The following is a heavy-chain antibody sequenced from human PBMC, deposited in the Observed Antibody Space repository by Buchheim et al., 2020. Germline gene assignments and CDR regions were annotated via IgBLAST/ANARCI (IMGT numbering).Heavy chain of an antibody. D-gene: IGHD1-26*01. CDR3: ARDGESGSYPAGWFDP. V-gene: IGHV3-48*01. J-gene: IGHJ5*02. Sequence: EVQLVESGGGLVQTGGSLTLTCAASGFTFSTYSMNWVRQAPGKGLEWVSYISSSGNTIYYADSVKGRFTIARDNAKNSLYLQMDGVRAEDTAVYYCARDGESGSYPAGWFDPWGQGTL. CDR1: GFTFSTYS. CDR2: ISSSGNTI.